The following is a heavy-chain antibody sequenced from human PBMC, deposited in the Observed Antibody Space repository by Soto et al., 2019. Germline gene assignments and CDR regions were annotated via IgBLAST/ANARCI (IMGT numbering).Heavy chain of an antibody. CDR1: GYSISSGYY. V-gene: IGHV4-38-2*02. CDR2: IYHSGST. CDR3: AREAGIAVAGQRYYYYYYGMDV. J-gene: IGHJ6*02. D-gene: IGHD6-19*01. Sequence: LSLTCAVSGYSISSGYYWGWIRQPPGKGLEWIGSIYHSGSTYYNPSLKSRVTISVDTSKNQFSLKLSSVTAADTAVYYCAREAGIAVAGQRYYYYYYGMDVWGQGTTVTVSS.